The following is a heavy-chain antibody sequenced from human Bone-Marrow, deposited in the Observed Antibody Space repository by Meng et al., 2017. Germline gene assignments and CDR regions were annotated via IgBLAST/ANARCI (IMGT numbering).Heavy chain of an antibody. D-gene: IGHD3-3*01. J-gene: IGHJ4*02. CDR2: IWHDGSNK. CDR1: GFTFSSYA. V-gene: IGHV3-33*08. CDR3: VRDLGDGIWSGYRY. Sequence: QGQLVESGGGVVQPGRSLRLSCAASGFTFSSYAMHWVRQAPGKGLEWVSIIWHDGSNKYYADSVRGRFTISRDNSENTLYLQMNSLRAEDTAVYYCVRDLGDGIWSGYRYWGQGALVTVFS.